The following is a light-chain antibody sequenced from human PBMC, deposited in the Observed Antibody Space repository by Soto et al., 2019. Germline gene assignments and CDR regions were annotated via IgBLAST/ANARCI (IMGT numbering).Light chain of an antibody. V-gene: IGLV2-14*01. J-gene: IGLJ3*02. CDR1: SSDVGDYNY. CDR2: EVS. Sequence: QSALTQPASVSGSPGQSITISCTGTSSDVGDYNYVSWYQQHPGKAPKLMIYEVSNRPSGVSSRFSGSKSGNTASLTISGLQAEDEADYYCTSYRMSILWVFGGGTQLTVL. CDR3: TSYRMSILWV.